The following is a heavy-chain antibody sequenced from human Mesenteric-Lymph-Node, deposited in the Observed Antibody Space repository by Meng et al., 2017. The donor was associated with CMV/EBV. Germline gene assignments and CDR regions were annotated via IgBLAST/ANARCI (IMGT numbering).Heavy chain of an antibody. Sequence: GGSLRLSCKGSGYTFTTYWIGWVRQTPGNGLEWMGVIYPGDSDVRFGPSFQGQVTISADKSTSTAFLQWRSLKAADSAIYYCVRGLQYAYFDYWGQGTVVTVSS. V-gene: IGHV5-51*01. CDR3: VRGLQYAYFDY. D-gene: IGHD4-11*01. CDR2: IYPGDSDV. J-gene: IGHJ4*02. CDR1: GYTFTTYW.